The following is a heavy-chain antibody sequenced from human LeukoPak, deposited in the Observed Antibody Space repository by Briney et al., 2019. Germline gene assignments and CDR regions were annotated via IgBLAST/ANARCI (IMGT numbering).Heavy chain of an antibody. D-gene: IGHD1-26*01. Sequence: SVKVSCKASGGTFSSYAISWVRQAPGQGLEWMGRIIPILGIANYAQKFQGRVTITADKSTSTAYMGLSSLRSEDTAVYYCARDRGSGNYAFWGQGTLVTVSS. CDR2: IIPILGIA. CDR1: GGTFSSYA. V-gene: IGHV1-69*04. J-gene: IGHJ4*02. CDR3: ARDRGSGNYAF.